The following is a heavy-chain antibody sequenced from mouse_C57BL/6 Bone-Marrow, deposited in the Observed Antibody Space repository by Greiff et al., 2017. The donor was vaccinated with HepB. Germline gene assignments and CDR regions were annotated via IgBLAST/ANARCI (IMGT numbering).Heavy chain of an antibody. CDR1: GFSLTSYG. CDR2: IWGVGST. D-gene: IGHD1-1*01. CDR3: ASTTEYAMDY. V-gene: IGHV2-6*01. Sequence: VKRVESGPGLVAPSQSLSITCTVSGFSLTSYGVDWVRQSPGKGLEWLGVIWGVGSTNYNSALKSRLSISKDNSKSQVFLKMNSLQTDDTAMYYCASTTEYAMDYWGQGTSVTVSS. J-gene: IGHJ4*01.